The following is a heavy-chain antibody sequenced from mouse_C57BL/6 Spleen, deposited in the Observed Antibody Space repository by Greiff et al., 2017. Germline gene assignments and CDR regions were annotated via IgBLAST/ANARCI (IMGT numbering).Heavy chain of an antibody. CDR2: ISDGGSYT. J-gene: IGHJ4*01. CDR1: GFTFSSYA. CDR3: ARAYYSNYEAMDY. D-gene: IGHD2-5*01. V-gene: IGHV5-4*01. Sequence: DVQLVESGGGLVKPGGSLKLSCAASGFTFSSYAMSWVRQTPEKRLEWVATISDGGSYTYYPDNVKGRFTISRDNAKNNLYLQMSHLKSEDTAMYYCARAYYSNYEAMDYWGQGTSVTVSS.